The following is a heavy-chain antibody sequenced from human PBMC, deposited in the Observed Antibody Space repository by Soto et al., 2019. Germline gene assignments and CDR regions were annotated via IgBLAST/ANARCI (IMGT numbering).Heavy chain of an antibody. V-gene: IGHV3-53*01. J-gene: IGHJ6*02. D-gene: IGHD2-15*01. CDR2: IYTSGTT. CDR3: ARSRVGAASYYYYGMDV. CDR1: GFTVSSNY. Sequence: GGSLRLSCAASGFTVSSNYMSWVRQAPGKGLEWVSVIYTSGTTYYADSVKGRFTISRDNSKDTLYLQLNSLRIEDTAVYYCARSRVGAASYYYYGMDVWGQGTTVTV.